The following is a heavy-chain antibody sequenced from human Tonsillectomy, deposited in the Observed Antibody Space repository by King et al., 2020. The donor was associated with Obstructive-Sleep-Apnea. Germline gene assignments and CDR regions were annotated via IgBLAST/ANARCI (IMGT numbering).Heavy chain of an antibody. D-gene: IGHD3-22*01. Sequence: VQLVQSGAEVKKPGESLKISCKGSGYSFTSFWIGWVRQLPGKGLEWMGIIYPGDSDTRYSSSFQGQVTISADKSISTASLQWSSLKASDTAMYYCARLPHDYYDSSGYYYGDYWGQGTLVTVSS. CDR2: IYPGDSDT. V-gene: IGHV5-51*01. CDR1: GYSFTSFW. CDR3: ARLPHDYYDSSGYYYGDY. J-gene: IGHJ4*02.